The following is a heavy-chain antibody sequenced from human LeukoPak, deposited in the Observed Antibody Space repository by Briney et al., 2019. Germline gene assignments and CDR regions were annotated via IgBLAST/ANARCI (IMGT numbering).Heavy chain of an antibody. D-gene: IGHD3-3*02. J-gene: IGHJ4*02. CDR1: GYTFSDFY. V-gene: IGHV1-2*02. CDR2: ITPKSGDT. Sequence: ASVTVSCTASGYTFSDFYIHWVRQAPGQGLEYVGWITPKSGDTYSPQRFQGRVTMTRDASISTAYMELSSLRSDDTAVYFCARVRLADERAWAYWGQGTLVTVSS. CDR3: ARVRLADERAWAY.